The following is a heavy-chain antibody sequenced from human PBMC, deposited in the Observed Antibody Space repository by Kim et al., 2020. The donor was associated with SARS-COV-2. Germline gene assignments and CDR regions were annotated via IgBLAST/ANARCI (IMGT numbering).Heavy chain of an antibody. D-gene: IGHD2-21*01. CDR2: ISAYNGNT. J-gene: IGHJ6*02. V-gene: IGHV1-18*01. CDR3: ARDPRERYCGGDCYYGMDV. Sequence: ASVKVSCKASGYTFTSYGISWVRQAPGQGLEWMGWISAYNGNTNYAQKLQGRVTMTTDTSTSTAYMELRSLRSDDTAVYYCARDPRERYCGGDCYYGMDVWGQGTTVTVSS. CDR1: GYTFTSYG.